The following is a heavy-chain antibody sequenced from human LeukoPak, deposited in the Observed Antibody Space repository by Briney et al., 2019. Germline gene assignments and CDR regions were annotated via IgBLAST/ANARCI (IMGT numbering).Heavy chain of an antibody. V-gene: IGHV3-48*02. J-gene: IGHJ4*02. CDR3: ARGLANWGSYYFDY. CDR2: ISSSSSTI. Sequence: GGSLRLSCAASGFTFSSYSMNWVRQAPGKGLEWVSYISSSSSTIYYADSVKGRFTISRDNAKNSLYLQMNSLRDEDTAVYYCARGLANWGSYYFDYRGQGTLVTVSS. CDR1: GFTFSSYS. D-gene: IGHD7-27*01.